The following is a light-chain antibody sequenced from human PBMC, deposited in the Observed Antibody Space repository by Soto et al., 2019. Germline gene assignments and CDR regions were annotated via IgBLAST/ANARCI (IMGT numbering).Light chain of an antibody. CDR3: QQANSFPRT. V-gene: IGKV1D-12*01. J-gene: IGKJ1*01. CDR2: AAS. CDR1: QAISTW. Sequence: DIQMTQSPSSVSASVGDRVTITCRASQAISTWLAWYQQKPGKAPKLLIYAASNLQTGVASRFSGSGSGTDFTLTISRLQPEDFATYYCQQANSFPRTFGQGTQVAI.